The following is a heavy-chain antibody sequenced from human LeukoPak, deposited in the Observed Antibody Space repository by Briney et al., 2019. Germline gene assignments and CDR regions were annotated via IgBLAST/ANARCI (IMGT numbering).Heavy chain of an antibody. D-gene: IGHD6-6*01. J-gene: IGHJ4*02. V-gene: IGHV3-23*01. CDR3: ARSSIAALSIFDY. CDR1: GFTFSSYA. CDR2: ISGSGGST. Sequence: GSLRLSCAASGFTFSSYAMSWVRQAPGKGLEWVSAISGSGGSTYYADSVKGRFTISRDNSKNTLYLQMNSLRAEDTAVYYCARSSIAALSIFDYWGPGTLVTVSS.